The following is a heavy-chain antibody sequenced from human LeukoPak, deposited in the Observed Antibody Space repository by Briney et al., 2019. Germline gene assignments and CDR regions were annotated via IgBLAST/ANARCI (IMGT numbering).Heavy chain of an antibody. Sequence: PSETLSLTCAVYGGSFSGYYWSWIRQPPGKGLEWIGEINHSGSTSYNPSLKSRVTISVDTSKNQFSLKLSSVTAADTAVYYCARGIAAAGTTRTRPFYMDVWGKGTTVTVSS. CDR1: GGSFSGYY. J-gene: IGHJ6*03. CDR2: INHSGST. CDR3: ARGIAAAGTTRTRPFYMDV. D-gene: IGHD6-13*01. V-gene: IGHV4-34*01.